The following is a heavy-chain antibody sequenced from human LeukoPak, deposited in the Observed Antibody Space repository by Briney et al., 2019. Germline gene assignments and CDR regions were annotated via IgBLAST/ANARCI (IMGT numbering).Heavy chain of an antibody. J-gene: IGHJ4*02. D-gene: IGHD3-22*01. Sequence: PGGSLRLSCAASGFAFSSYGMHWVRQAPGKGLEWVAVISYDGSKKFYADSVKGRFTISRDNSKNTLYLQMDSLRAEDTAVYYCARVSEGSSGFNWGQGTLVTVSS. CDR1: GFAFSSYG. CDR3: ARVSEGSSGFN. CDR2: ISYDGSKK. V-gene: IGHV3-30*03.